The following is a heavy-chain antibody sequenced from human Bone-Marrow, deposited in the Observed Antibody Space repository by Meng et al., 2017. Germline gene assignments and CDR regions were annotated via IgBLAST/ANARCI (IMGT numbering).Heavy chain of an antibody. J-gene: IGHJ4*02. CDR3: ASRAMGQDY. D-gene: IGHD5-18*01. CDR2: ISGSGGST. CDR1: GFTFSSYA. Sequence: GESLKISCVASGFTFSSYAMSWVRQAPGKGLEWVSAISGSGGSTYYADSVKGRFTISRDNSKNTLYLQMNSLRAEDTAVYYCASRAMGQDYWGQGTLVTGAS. V-gene: IGHV3-23*01.